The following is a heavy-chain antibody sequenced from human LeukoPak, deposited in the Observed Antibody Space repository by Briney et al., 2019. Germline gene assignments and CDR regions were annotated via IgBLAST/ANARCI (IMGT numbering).Heavy chain of an antibody. V-gene: IGHV4-59*01. D-gene: IGHD6-19*01. CDR1: GGSISSFY. Sequence: PETLSLTCTVSGGSISSFYWSWIRQPPGKGLERIGYNYYSGSTNYNPSLKSRVTISVDTSKNQFSLKLSSVTAADTAVYYCARAAVYSSGWYFDYWGQGTLVTVSS. J-gene: IGHJ4*02. CDR2: NYYSGST. CDR3: ARAAVYSSGWYFDY.